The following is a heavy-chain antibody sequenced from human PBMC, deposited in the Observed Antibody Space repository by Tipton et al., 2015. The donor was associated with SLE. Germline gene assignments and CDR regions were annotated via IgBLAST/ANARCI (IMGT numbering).Heavy chain of an antibody. V-gene: IGHV4-31*03. CDR1: GDSISRGLHY. CDR2: IHHTGST. D-gene: IGHD3-22*01. J-gene: IGHJ5*02. Sequence: TLSLTCTVSGDSISRGLHYWSWIRQHPGEGLEWIGYIHHTGSTSYNPSLKDRVTISVDTSKNQFSLKLNTVTAADTARYYCARVWVITATGWFDPWGRGTLVTVSS. CDR3: ARVWVITATGWFDP.